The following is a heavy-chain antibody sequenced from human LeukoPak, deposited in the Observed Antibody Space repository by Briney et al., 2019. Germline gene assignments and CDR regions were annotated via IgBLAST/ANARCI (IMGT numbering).Heavy chain of an antibody. CDR3: ARAGISMYPRPSRGVTGDFDY. D-gene: IGHD7-27*01. CDR1: GGSFSGYY. CDR2: INHSGST. Sequence: SETLSLICAVYGGSFSGYYWSWIRHPPGKALEWIGEINHSGSTNYNPSIKSRVTISVATSKNQFSLKLSSVTAADTAVYYCARAGISMYPRPSRGVTGDFDYWGQGTLVTVSS. J-gene: IGHJ4*02. V-gene: IGHV4-34*01.